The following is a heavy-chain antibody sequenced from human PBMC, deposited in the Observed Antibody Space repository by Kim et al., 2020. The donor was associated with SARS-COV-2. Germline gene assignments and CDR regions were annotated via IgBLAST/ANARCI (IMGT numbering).Heavy chain of an antibody. D-gene: IGHD4-17*01. V-gene: IGHV3-23*01. CDR3: AKDSAEFYGDYYPFDH. CDR2: ISGGGGSI. Sequence: GGSLRLSCAVSGFTFSSYAMSWVRQAPGKGLEWVSGISGGGGSIYYADSVKGRFTISRDNSKNTLYLQMNSLRAEDTAVYYCAKDSAEFYGDYYPFDHWGQGTLVTVSA. J-gene: IGHJ4*02. CDR1: GFTFSSYA.